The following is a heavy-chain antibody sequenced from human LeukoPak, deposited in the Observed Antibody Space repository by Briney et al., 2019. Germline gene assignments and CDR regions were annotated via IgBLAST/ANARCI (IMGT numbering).Heavy chain of an antibody. CDR2: ISGPGTTT. CDR3: ARDWI. V-gene: IGHV3-48*01. J-gene: IGHJ3*02. Sequence: GGSLRLSCTPSGFSFTSYAMKWVRQAPGKGLEWLSYISGPGTTTKYADSVKGRFTISRDNDKNSLYLQMNSLRAEDTAVYYCARDWIWGQGTMVTVSS. CDR1: GFSFTSYA.